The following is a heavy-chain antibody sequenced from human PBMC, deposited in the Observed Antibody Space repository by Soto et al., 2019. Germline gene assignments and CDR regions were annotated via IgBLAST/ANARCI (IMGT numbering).Heavy chain of an antibody. CDR2: INAGNGNT. D-gene: IGHD3-22*01. CDR3: ARDLYYYDSSGYYGWFDP. CDR1: GYTITSYA. J-gene: IGHJ5*02. Sequence: ASVKVSCKASGYTITSYAMHWVRQAPGQRLEWMGWINAGNGNTKYSQKFQGRVTITRDTSASTAYMELSSLRSEDTAVYYCARDLYYYDSSGYYGWFDPWGQGTLVTVSS. V-gene: IGHV1-3*01.